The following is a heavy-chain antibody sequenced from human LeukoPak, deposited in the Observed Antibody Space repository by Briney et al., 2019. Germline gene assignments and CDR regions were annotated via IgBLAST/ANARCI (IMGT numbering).Heavy chain of an antibody. Sequence: PGGSLRLSCATSGFTFSNFAMSWVRQAPGKGLEWVSGTSGSGLSTYYADSVQGRLTVSRDNSKNTLYLQVSSLRTEDTAVYYCAKGLTSMTSRWGQGTLVTVSS. J-gene: IGHJ4*02. CDR3: AKGLTSMTSR. CDR2: TSGSGLST. V-gene: IGHV3-23*01. CDR1: GFTFSNFA. D-gene: IGHD5-18*01.